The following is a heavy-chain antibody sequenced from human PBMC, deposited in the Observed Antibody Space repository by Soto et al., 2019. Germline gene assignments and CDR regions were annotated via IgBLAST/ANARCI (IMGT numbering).Heavy chain of an antibody. D-gene: IGHD3-3*01. J-gene: IGHJ4*02. CDR1: GYTFTGYD. V-gene: IGHV1-2*02. CDR2: INPSSGDT. Sequence: ASVKVSCKASGYTFTGYDLHWVRRAPGQGLQWVGWINPSSGDTNYTQKFQGRVTMTRDTAISTVYMELSSLRSDDTAVYYCARVLAPSFDYWTGFDYWGQGSLVTVSS. CDR3: ARVLAPSFDYWTGFDY.